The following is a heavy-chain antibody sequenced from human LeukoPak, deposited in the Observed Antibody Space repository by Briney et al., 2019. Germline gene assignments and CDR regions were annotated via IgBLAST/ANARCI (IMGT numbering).Heavy chain of an antibody. D-gene: IGHD6-19*01. Sequence: SETLSLTCAVSGGSISSSNWWSWVRQPPGKGLEWIGEIYHSGSTNYNPSLKSRVTISVDTSKNQFSLSLTSVTAADTAVYYCARVRHGSGWDLFFDYWGQGAPATVSS. J-gene: IGHJ4*02. V-gene: IGHV4-4*02. CDR2: IYHSGST. CDR1: GGSISSSNW. CDR3: ARVRHGSGWDLFFDY.